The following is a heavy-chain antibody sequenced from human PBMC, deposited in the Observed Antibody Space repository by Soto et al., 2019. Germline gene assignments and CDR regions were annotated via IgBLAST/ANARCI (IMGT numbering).Heavy chain of an antibody. CDR2: FDPEDGET. Sequence: EASVKVSCKASGYTFTNSGISWVRQAPGKGLEWMGGFDPEDGETIYAQKFQGRVTMTEDTSTDTAYMELSSLRSEDTAVYYCATHGLMVYAMRGGMDVWGQGTTVTVSS. V-gene: IGHV1-24*01. J-gene: IGHJ6*02. CDR3: ATHGLMVYAMRGGMDV. D-gene: IGHD2-8*01. CDR1: GYTFTNSG.